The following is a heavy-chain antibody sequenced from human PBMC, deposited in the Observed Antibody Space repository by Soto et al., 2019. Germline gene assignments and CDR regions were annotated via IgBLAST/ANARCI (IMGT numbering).Heavy chain of an antibody. J-gene: IGHJ4*02. D-gene: IGHD3-22*01. CDR1: GGSFSGYY. V-gene: IGHV4-34*01. CDR3: ARGASGYYDSTGYYSPYYFDY. CDR2: INHSGST. Sequence: SETLSLTCAVYGGSFSGYYWSWIRQPPGRGLEWIGEINHSGSTNYNPSLKSRVTISVDTSKNQFSLKLSSVTAADTAVYYCARGASGYYDSTGYYSPYYFDYWGQGTLVTVSS.